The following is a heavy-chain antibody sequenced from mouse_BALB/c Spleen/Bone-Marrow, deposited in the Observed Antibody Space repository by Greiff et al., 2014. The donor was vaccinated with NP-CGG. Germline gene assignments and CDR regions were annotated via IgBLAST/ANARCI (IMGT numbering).Heavy chain of an antibody. CDR2: IDPANGNT. J-gene: IGHJ4*01. Sequence: LVESGAELVKPGASVKLSCTASGFNIKDTYMHWVKQRPEQGLEWIGRIDPANGNTKYDPKFQGKATITEDTSSNTAYLQLNSLTSEDTAVYYCAQGYDWAMDYWGQGTSVTVSS. V-gene: IGHV14-3*02. CDR1: GFNIKDTY. D-gene: IGHD2-14*01. CDR3: AQGYDWAMDY.